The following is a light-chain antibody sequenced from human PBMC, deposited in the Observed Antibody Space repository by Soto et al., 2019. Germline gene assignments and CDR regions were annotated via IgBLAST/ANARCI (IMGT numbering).Light chain of an antibody. CDR3: QQYDNWPRT. CDR2: GAS. Sequence: IVLTQSPATLSSFPCDRVTLSCRASQSIVSNLAWYQQKPGQAPRLLIYGASTRATGIPVRFSGSGSGTEFTLTISSLQSEDFAVYHCQQYDNWPRTFGQGTKVDIK. V-gene: IGKV3-15*01. CDR1: QSIVSN. J-gene: IGKJ1*01.